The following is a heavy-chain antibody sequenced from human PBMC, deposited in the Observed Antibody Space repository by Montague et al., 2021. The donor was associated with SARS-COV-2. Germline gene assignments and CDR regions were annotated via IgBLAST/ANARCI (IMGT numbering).Heavy chain of an antibody. V-gene: IGHV3-48*03. J-gene: IGHJ4*02. CDR1: GFTFSSYQ. D-gene: IGHD6-19*01. Sequence: SLRLSCSASGFTFSSYQMNWVRQAPGKGLEWVSYISSSGSNKNDXDSVKGRFTISRDNAKNSLYLQMNSLRAEDTAVYYCTRDPGIAEAGSWFDYWGQGTLVTVSS. CDR2: ISSSGSNK. CDR3: TRDPGIAEAGSWFDY.